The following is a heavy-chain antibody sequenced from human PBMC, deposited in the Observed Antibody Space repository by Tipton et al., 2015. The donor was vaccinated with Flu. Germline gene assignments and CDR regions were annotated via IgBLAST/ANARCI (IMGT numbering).Heavy chain of an antibody. CDR2: ISGNGGST. CDR1: GFTFSSYA. Sequence: SLRLSCAASGFTFSSYAMSWVRQAPGKGLEWVSAISGNGGSTYYADSVKGRFTISRDNSKNTLYLQMNSLRAEDTAVYYCAKAADDFWSGPDYYYYGMDVWGQGTTVTVSS. D-gene: IGHD3-3*01. V-gene: IGHV3-23*01. J-gene: IGHJ6*02. CDR3: AKAADDFWSGPDYYYYGMDV.